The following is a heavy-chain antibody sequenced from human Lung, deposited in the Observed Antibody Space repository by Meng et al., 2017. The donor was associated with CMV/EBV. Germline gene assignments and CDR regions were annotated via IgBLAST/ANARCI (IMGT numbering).Heavy chain of an antibody. J-gene: IGHJ4*02. CDR2: ISYTGST. CDR1: GGSISSSY. V-gene: IGHV4-59*01. Sequence: GSLRLSCTVSGGSISSSYWSWIRQPPGKGLEWIGYISYTGSTNYNPSLKSRVTISLDTSKNQFSLRLNSVTAADTALYYCARDGTGFYFDYWGQGTLVTGSS. D-gene: IGHD3/OR15-3a*01. CDR3: ARDGTGFYFDY.